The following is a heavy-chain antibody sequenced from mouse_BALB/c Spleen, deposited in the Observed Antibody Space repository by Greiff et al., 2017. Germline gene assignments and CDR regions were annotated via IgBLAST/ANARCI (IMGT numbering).Heavy chain of an antibody. D-gene: IGHD2-12*01. CDR3: APLPPIAPYAIDY. J-gene: IGHJ4*01. V-gene: IGHV1-4*01. CDR2: INPSSGYT. Sequence: QVQLQQSGAELARPGASVKMSCKASGYTFTSYTMNWVKQRPGQGLEWIGYINPSSGYTNYNQKFKDKATLTADKSSSTAYMQLSSLTSEDAAVYYCAPLPPIAPYAIDYWGQGTLVTVSA. CDR1: GYTFTSYT.